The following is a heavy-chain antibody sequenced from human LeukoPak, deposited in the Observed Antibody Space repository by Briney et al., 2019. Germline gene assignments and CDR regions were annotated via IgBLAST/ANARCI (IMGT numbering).Heavy chain of an antibody. CDR1: GYTFTDYY. CDR3: ARSTGTTFAFSDY. V-gene: IGHV1-2*02. D-gene: IGHD3-16*01. Sequence: ASVMLSCKASGYTFTDYYMHWVRQAPGQGLEWMGWINPNSGGANYAQKFEGRVTMTRDTSISTAYMELSRLRSDDTAVYYCARSTGTTFAFSDYWGQGTVDPVSS. J-gene: IGHJ4*02. CDR2: INPNSGGA.